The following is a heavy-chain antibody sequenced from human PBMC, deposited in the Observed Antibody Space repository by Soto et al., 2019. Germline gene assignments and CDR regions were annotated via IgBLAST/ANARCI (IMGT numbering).Heavy chain of an antibody. CDR3: ARAASDYINSVDH. Sequence: DVQLLESGGGLVQPGGSLRLSCAASGFTFNAYAMTWVRQAPGKGLEWVSAIGGSGGNRYYAGSVRGRFTISRDNSKDTVDLQMNSLRVEDTAVYYCARAASDYINSVDHWGQGILVSVSS. CDR2: IGGSGGNR. D-gene: IGHD4-4*01. CDR1: GFTFNAYA. J-gene: IGHJ4*02. V-gene: IGHV3-23*01.